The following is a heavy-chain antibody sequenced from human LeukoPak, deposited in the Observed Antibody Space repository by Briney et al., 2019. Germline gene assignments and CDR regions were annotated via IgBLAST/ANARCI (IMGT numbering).Heavy chain of an antibody. CDR1: GFTFSSYW. CDR2: IKQDGSEK. Sequence: GGSLRLSCAASGFTFSSYWMSWVRQAPGKGLEWVADIKQDGSEKYYVGSVKGRFTISRDNAKNSLYLQMNSLRAEDTAVYYCAGGPAGATDYWGQGTLVTVSS. CDR3: AGGPAGATDY. D-gene: IGHD1-26*01. J-gene: IGHJ4*02. V-gene: IGHV3-7*04.